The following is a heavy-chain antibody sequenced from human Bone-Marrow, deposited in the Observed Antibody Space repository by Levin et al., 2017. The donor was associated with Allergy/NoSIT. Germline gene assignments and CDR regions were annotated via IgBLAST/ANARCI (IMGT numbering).Heavy chain of an antibody. CDR1: GFTFSSYA. Sequence: GGSLRLSCAASGFTFSSYAMHWVRQAPGKGLEWVAVISYDGSNKYYADSVKGRFTISRDNSKNTLYLQMNSLRAEDTAVYYCARDTYSSGWYIYYYGMDVWGQGTTVTVSS. CDR2: ISYDGSNK. CDR3: ARDTYSSGWYIYYYGMDV. D-gene: IGHD6-19*01. V-gene: IGHV3-30-3*01. J-gene: IGHJ6*02.